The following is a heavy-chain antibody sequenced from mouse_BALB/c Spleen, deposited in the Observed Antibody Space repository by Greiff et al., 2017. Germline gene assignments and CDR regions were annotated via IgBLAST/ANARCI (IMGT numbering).Heavy chain of an antibody. CDR1: GFTFSNYW. CDR2: IRLKSNNYAT. V-gene: IGHV6-6*02. Sequence: DVQLQESGGGLVQPGGSMKLSCVASGFTFSNYWMNWVRQSPEKGLEWVAEIRLKSNNYATHYAESVKGRFTISRDDSKSSVYLQMNNLRAEDTGIYYCTRPSYGYAMDYWGQGTSVTVSS. D-gene: IGHD1-1*01. CDR3: TRPSYGYAMDY. J-gene: IGHJ4*01.